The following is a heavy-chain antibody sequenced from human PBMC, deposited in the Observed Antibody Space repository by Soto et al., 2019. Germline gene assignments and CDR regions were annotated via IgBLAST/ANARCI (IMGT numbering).Heavy chain of an antibody. Sequence: GGSLRLSCAASGFTFSSYGMHWVRQAPGKGLEWVAVISYDGSNKYYADSVKGRFTISRDNSKNTLYLQMNSLRAEDTAVYYCAKDHGRYCSGGSCYSLWYYFDYWGQGTLVTVSS. V-gene: IGHV3-30*18. CDR3: AKDHGRYCSGGSCYSLWYYFDY. J-gene: IGHJ4*02. D-gene: IGHD2-15*01. CDR2: ISYDGSNK. CDR1: GFTFSSYG.